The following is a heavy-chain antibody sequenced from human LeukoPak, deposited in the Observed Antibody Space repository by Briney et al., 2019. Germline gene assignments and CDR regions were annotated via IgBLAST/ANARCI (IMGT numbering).Heavy chain of an antibody. CDR3: ATQSYGLFAY. J-gene: IGHJ4*02. CDR1: GISFSRSW. D-gene: IGHD4-17*01. CDR2: INQEGGDK. V-gene: IGHV3-7*01. Sequence: GGSLRLSCAVSGISFSRSWMTWVRQAPGKGLEWVANINQEGGDKYYVDSVKGRFTISRDNAKNSLCLQMNSLRPDDTAVYYCATQSYGLFAYWGQGTLVTVSS.